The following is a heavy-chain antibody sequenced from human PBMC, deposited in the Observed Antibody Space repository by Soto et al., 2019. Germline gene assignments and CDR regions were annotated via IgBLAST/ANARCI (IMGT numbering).Heavy chain of an antibody. D-gene: IGHD6-13*01. J-gene: IGHJ3*02. V-gene: IGHV1-3*01. CDR1: GYTFTSYA. CDR3: ASTSRSWDDAFEI. CDR2: INAGNGNT. Sequence: QVQLVQSGAEVKKPGASVKVSCKASGYTFTSYAMHWVRQAPGQSLEWMGWINAGNGNTKYSQKFQGRVTITRDTTASTAYMELSSLRSEDTAVDYCASTSRSWDDAFEIWGQGTMVTVSS.